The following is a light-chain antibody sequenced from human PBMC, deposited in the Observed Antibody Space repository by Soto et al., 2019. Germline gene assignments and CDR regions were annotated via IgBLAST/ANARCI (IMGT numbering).Light chain of an antibody. CDR3: HQSYSAPWT. Sequence: DIQVTQSPSSLSASVGDRVTITCRASQSISSYLNWYRQKPGRAPNLLIYAASKLQSGVPSRFSGSGSGTDFPLTISSLQPGDFAIYDCHQSYSAPWTFGQGTKVEIK. V-gene: IGKV1-39*01. CDR2: AAS. J-gene: IGKJ1*01. CDR1: QSISSY.